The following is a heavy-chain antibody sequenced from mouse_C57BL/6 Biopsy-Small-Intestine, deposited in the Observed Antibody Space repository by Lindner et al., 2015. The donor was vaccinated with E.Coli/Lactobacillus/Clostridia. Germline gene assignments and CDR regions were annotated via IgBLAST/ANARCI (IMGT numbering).Heavy chain of an antibody. V-gene: IGHV1-84*02. CDR1: GYTFTNYD. J-gene: IGHJ1*01. D-gene: IGHD4-1*02. Sequence: SVKVSCKASGYTFTNYDINWVRQATGQGLEWMGWMNPNSGNTGYAQKFQGRVTMTRSTSISTAYMELSSLRSEDTAVYYCARAPTGAGYWYFDLWGRGTLVTVSS. CDR3: ARAPTGAGYWYFDL. CDR2: MNPNSGNT.